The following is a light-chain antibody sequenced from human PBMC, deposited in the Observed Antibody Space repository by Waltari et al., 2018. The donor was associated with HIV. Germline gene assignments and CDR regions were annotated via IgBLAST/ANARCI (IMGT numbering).Light chain of an antibody. CDR2: KDR. CDR3: QSPDKDDSSHVV. V-gene: IGLV3-25*03. J-gene: IGLJ2*01. Sequence: SYELTQPPSVSVSPGQTARITCSGDALPSQYAPWYQQKPGQAPVLVIYKDRERPSGIPERFSGSKSGTTVTLTISGVQADDEADYYCQSPDKDDSSHVVFGGGTKLTAL. CDR1: ALPSQY.